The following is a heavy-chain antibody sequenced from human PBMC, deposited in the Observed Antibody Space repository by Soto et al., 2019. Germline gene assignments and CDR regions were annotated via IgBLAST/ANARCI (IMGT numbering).Heavy chain of an antibody. D-gene: IGHD2-15*01. CDR3: ARGWYGDY. Sequence: QVHLVQSGAEVRKPGASVKFSCKGSGYTFTSYGITWVRQAPGQGLEWMGWISAHNGNTNYAQKLQGRVTVTRDTATSTAYMELRSLRSDDTAVYYCARGWYGDYWGQGALVTVSS. CDR1: GYTFTSYG. CDR2: ISAHNGNT. V-gene: IGHV1-18*01. J-gene: IGHJ4*02.